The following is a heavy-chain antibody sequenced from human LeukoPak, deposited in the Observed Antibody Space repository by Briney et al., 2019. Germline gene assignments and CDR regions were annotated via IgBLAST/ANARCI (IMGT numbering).Heavy chain of an antibody. J-gene: IGHJ4*02. CDR1: SYTFNIYG. CDR2: ISTYNGNT. CDR3: GRALLGGSDIYTPFSY. Sequence: ASVKVSCKASSYTFNIYGIIWVRQAPGQGLEWVGWISTYNGNTNYAPNIQDRVTMTTDTSTSTAYMELRSLRSDGTAVYYCGRALLGGSDIYTPFSYWGQGTLVTVSS. D-gene: IGHD3-10*01. V-gene: IGHV1-18*01.